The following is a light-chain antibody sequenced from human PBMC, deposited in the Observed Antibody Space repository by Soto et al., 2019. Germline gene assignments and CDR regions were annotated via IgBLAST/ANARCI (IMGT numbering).Light chain of an antibody. V-gene: IGKV3-11*01. CDR2: DAS. CDR1: QSVRTY. Sequence: ELVMTQSPATLSVSPGERATLSFTASQSVRTYVAWYQQKAGQAPRLLIYDASTRATSIPARFSGSGSGTDFTLTISSLEAEDFAVYFCQQRIHWRSTFGGGTRWIS. J-gene: IGKJ4*01. CDR3: QQRIHWRST.